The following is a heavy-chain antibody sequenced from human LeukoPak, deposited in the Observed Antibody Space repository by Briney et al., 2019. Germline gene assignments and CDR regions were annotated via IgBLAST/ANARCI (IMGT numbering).Heavy chain of an antibody. V-gene: IGHV3-21*01. CDR2: ISSSSSYI. D-gene: IGHD2-8*01. J-gene: IGHJ4*02. CDR1: GFSFSSFS. CDR3: ARESMVYATGGSDFDY. Sequence: GGSLRLSCAASGFSFSSFSMNWVRQAPGKGLEWVSSISSSSSYIYYADSVKGRFTISRDNSKNTLYLQMNSLRAEDTAVYYCARESMVYATGGSDFDYWGQGTLVTVSS.